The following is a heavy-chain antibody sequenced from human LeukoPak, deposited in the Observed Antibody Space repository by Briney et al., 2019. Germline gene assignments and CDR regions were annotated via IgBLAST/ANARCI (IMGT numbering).Heavy chain of an antibody. CDR1: GYSISSGYY. CDR3: ARDEGDY. J-gene: IGHJ4*02. V-gene: IGHV4-38-2*02. Sequence: PSETLSLTCTVSGYSISSGYYWGWIRQPPGKGLEWIGSIYQSGSTYYNPSLKSRVTISVDTSKNQFSLKLTTVIAADTAVYYCARDEGDYWGQGTLVTVSS. CDR2: IYQSGST.